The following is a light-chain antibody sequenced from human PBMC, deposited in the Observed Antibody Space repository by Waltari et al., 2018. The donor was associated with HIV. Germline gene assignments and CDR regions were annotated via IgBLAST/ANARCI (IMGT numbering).Light chain of an antibody. CDR2: DDD. CDR1: DIGIKS. CDR3: QVWDNIADHFI. Sequence: SSVLTQTPSVSVAPGATATITCGGDDIGIKSVHWYRQKPGQAPEVVIFDDDDRPSGISDRFSGSNSGGTAALTISSVEAGDEADYYCQVWDNIADHFIFGPGTEVTVL. J-gene: IGLJ1*01. V-gene: IGLV3-21*02.